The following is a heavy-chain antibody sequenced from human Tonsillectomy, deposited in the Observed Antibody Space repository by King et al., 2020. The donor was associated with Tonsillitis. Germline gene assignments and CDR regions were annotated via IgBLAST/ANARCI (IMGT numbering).Heavy chain of an antibody. V-gene: IGHV4-34*01. J-gene: IGHJ6*02. CDR1: GGSFSGYY. Sequence: VQLQQWGAGLLKPSETLSLTCAVYGGSFSGYYWSWMRQPPGKGLEWIGEINQSGSTNCNPSLKSRVTISVDTSKNQFSLKLTSVTAADTAVYYCARESRVVAGGMDVWGQGTTGTVSS. CDR3: ARESRVVAGGMDV. D-gene: IGHD6-19*01. CDR2: INQSGST.